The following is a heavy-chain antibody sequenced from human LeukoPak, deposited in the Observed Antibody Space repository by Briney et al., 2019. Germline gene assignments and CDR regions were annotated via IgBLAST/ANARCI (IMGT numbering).Heavy chain of an antibody. CDR3: ARVRSSGWEGAFDI. CDR1: GGTFSSYT. V-gene: IGHV1-69*02. J-gene: IGHJ3*02. CDR2: IIPILGIA. D-gene: IGHD6-19*01. Sequence: SVKVSCKASGGTFSSYTISWVRQAPGQGLEWMGRIIPILGIANYAQKFQGRVTITADESTSTAYMELSSLRSEDTAVYYCARVRSSGWEGAFDIWGQGTMVTVSS.